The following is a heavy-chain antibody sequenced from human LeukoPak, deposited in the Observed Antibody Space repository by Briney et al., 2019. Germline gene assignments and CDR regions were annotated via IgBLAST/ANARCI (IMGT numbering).Heavy chain of an antibody. Sequence: ASVKVSCKASGYTFTTHYIHWVRQAPGQGLEWMGIINPSDGGASYAQKFQGRLIMSRDTSTSTLYMELSSLRFEDTAIYYCARKAPHDSSGWYFDLWGRGTLVTASS. D-gene: IGHD3-22*01. CDR1: GYTFTTHY. V-gene: IGHV1-46*01. J-gene: IGHJ2*01. CDR2: INPSDGGA. CDR3: ARKAPHDSSGWYFDL.